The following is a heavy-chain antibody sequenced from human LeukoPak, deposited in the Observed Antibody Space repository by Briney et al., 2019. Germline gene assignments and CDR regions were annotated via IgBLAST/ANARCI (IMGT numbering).Heavy chain of an antibody. D-gene: IGHD5-12*01. CDR2: ISSSSSCI. V-gene: IGHV3-21*04. CDR1: GFTFSSYS. CDR3: ARDHVDIVATTEPYYFDY. J-gene: IGHJ4*02. Sequence: PGGSLRLSCAASGFTFSSYSMNWVRQAPGKGLKWVSSISSSSSCIYYADSVKGRFTISRDNSKNSLYLQMNSLRAEETALYYCARDHVDIVATTEPYYFDYWGQGTLVTVSS.